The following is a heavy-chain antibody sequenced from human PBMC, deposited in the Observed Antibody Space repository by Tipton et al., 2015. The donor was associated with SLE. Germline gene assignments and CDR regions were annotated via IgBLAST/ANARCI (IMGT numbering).Heavy chain of an antibody. V-gene: IGHV4-4*08. J-gene: IGHJ4*02. Sequence: TLSLTCTVSGGSISSYYWSWIRLTSGERMEWIGYTHTGGSTNHNPSVKSRVSISVDTSKNHFSLKLTSVTAADTAVYHCARQHDSSGYYYIWGQGTLVTVSS. CDR2: THTGGST. CDR1: GGSISSYY. D-gene: IGHD3-22*01. CDR3: ARQHDSSGYYYI.